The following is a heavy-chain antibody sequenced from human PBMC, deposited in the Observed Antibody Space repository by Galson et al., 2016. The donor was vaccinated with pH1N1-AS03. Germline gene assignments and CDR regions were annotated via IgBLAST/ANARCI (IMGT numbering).Heavy chain of an antibody. CDR2: ISPQNGNT. J-gene: IGHJ5*02. CDR3: ARAAPFDP. Sequence: SCKASGYTFSNFGMSWVRQAPGQGLERMGWISPQNGNTQYAQRLEGRVTMTTDTSTSTAYMELWSLTYDDTAVYYCARAAPFDPWGQGTLVIVSS. CDR1: GYTFSNFG. V-gene: IGHV1-18*04. D-gene: IGHD2-15*01.